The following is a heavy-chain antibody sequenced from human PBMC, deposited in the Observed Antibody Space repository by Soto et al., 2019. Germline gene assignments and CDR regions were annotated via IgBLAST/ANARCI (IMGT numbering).Heavy chain of an antibody. CDR3: ARVPGLEILDH. V-gene: IGHV1-2*02. Sequence: ASVKVSCKASGYTFTGYYVHWVRQAPGQGLEWLGWINPIRGNTNYAQKFQGRVTMTRDTSISTAYMELTRLRSDDTAVYYCARVPGLEILDHWGQGTLVTVSS. CDR2: INPIRGNT. J-gene: IGHJ4*02. CDR1: GYTFTGYY. D-gene: IGHD1-1*01.